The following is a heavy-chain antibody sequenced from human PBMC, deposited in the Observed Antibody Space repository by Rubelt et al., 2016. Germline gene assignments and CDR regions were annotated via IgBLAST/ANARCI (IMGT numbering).Heavy chain of an antibody. J-gene: IGHJ5*02. CDR2: IYYSGST. V-gene: IGHV4-59*08. Sequence: QVQLQESGPGLVKPSETLSLTCTVSGGSISGYYWSWIRQPPGKGLECIGYIYYSGSTSYNPSLKGRVTISVDTTKNQFSLNLRPVTAADTAVYYCARLPGISWFDPWGQGTLVTVSS. D-gene: IGHD2-15*01. CDR3: ARLPGISWFDP. CDR1: GGSISGYY.